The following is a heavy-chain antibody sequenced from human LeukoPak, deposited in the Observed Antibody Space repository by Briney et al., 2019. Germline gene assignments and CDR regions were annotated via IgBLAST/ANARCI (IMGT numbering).Heavy chain of an antibody. CDR1: GGSISSGGYY. D-gene: IGHD3-22*01. J-gene: IGHJ5*02. CDR2: IYYSGST. CDR3: ARDPHSSGYYYGGWFDP. V-gene: IGHV4-61*08. Sequence: SETLSLTCTVSGGSISSGGYYWSWIRQPPGTGLEWIGYIYYSGSTNYNPSLKSRVTISVDTSKNQFSLKLSSVTAADTAVYYCARDPHSSGYYYGGWFDPWGQGTLVTVSS.